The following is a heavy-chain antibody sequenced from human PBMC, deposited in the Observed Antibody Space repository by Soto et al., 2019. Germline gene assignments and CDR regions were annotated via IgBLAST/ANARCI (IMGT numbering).Heavy chain of an antibody. D-gene: IGHD2-15*01. CDR1: GGSFSGYY. V-gene: IGHV4-34*01. CDR3: ASGVGRYCSGGSCSTDY. CDR2: INHSGST. Sequence: QVQLQQWGAGLLKPSETLSLTCAVYGGSFSGYYWSWIRQPPGKGLEWIGEINHSGSTNYNPSLRSRVTISGDTSKNQFSLKLSSVTAADTAVYYCASGVGRYCSGGSCSTDYWGQGTLVTVSS. J-gene: IGHJ4*02.